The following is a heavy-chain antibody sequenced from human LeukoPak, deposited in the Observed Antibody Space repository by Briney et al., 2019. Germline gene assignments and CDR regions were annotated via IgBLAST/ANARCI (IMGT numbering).Heavy chain of an antibody. V-gene: IGHV3-7*01. D-gene: IGHD1-26*01. CDR3: ARDHVVGATNFDY. Sequence: GGSLRLSCAASGFTFGTYWMSWVRQAPGEGLEWVANINQDASEKYYVDSVRGRFTISRDNAKNSLYLQMNSLRADDTAIYYCARDHVVGATNFDYWGRGTLVTVSS. J-gene: IGHJ4*02. CDR1: GFTFGTYW. CDR2: INQDASEK.